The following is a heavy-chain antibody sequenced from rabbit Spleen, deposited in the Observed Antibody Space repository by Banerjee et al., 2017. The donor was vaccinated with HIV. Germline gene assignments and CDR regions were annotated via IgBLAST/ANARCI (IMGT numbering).Heavy chain of an antibody. CDR3: ARITGTDVWYYFDL. J-gene: IGHJ4*01. CDR1: GFSFSSNYY. CDR2: IDIYRIGST. V-gene: IGHV1S40*01. Sequence: QSLEESGGGLVKPGASLTLTCTASGFSFSSNYYMCWVRQAPGKGLEWIACIDIYRIGSTYYANWAKGRFTISKTSSTTVTLQMTSLTAADTASYFCARITGTDVWYYFDLWGQGTLVTVS. D-gene: IGHD2-1*01.